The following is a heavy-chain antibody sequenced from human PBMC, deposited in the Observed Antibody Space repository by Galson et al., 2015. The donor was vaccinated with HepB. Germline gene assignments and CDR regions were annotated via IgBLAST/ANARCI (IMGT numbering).Heavy chain of an antibody. CDR3: ARYDFWTDESGYYYMDV. Sequence: SVKVSCKASGYTFTAYGINWVRQAPGQGLEWMGWISTYKGNTKYAQKVQGRVTMTTDTSTSTAYMELRSLRSDDAAVYYCARYDFWTDESGYYYMDVWGKGTTVTVSS. CDR2: ISTYKGNT. D-gene: IGHD3-3*01. V-gene: IGHV1-18*01. J-gene: IGHJ6*03. CDR1: GYTFTAYG.